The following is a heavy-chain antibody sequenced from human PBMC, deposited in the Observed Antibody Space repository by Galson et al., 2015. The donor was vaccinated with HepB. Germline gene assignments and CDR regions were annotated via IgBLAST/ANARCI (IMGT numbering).Heavy chain of an antibody. CDR3: ARASPYGTTWHGANDY. V-gene: IGHV3-23*01. Sequence: SLRLSCAASGFTFNNHALTWVRQAPGKGLGWVSAIRGSNGDTFYADSVKGRFAISRDSSKSTLYLQMNSLKVEDTAVYYCARASPYGTTWHGANDYWGQGTLVTVSS. J-gene: IGHJ4*02. D-gene: IGHD1-14*01. CDR2: IRGSNGDT. CDR1: GFTFNNHA.